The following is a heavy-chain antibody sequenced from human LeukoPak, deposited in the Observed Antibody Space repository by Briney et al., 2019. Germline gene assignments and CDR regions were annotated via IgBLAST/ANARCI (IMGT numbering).Heavy chain of an antibody. CDR1: GFTFSSFG. Sequence: GGSLRLSCTASGFTFSSFGMYWVRQGPGKGLEWVAFIRYEGSNKYYADSVKGRFTISRDNSKNTLYLQMNSLRAEDTAVYYCAKDPWGGPGTNDAFDIWGQGTMVTVSS. J-gene: IGHJ3*02. D-gene: IGHD2-8*01. CDR2: IRYEGSNK. CDR3: AKDPWGGPGTNDAFDI. V-gene: IGHV3-30*02.